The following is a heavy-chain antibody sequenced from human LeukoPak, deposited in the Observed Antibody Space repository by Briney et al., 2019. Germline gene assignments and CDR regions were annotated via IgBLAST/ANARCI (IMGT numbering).Heavy chain of an antibody. J-gene: IGHJ6*03. CDR3: ARADWVGAGVYYYYYMDV. V-gene: IGHV1-69*06. Sequence: SVKVSCKASGGTFSSYAINWVRQAPGQGLEWMGGIIPIFGTANYAQKFQGRVTITADKSTSTAYMELSSLRSEDTAVYYCARADWVGAGVYYYYYMDVWGKGTTVTVSS. CDR1: GGTFSSYA. CDR2: IIPIFGTA. D-gene: IGHD1-26*01.